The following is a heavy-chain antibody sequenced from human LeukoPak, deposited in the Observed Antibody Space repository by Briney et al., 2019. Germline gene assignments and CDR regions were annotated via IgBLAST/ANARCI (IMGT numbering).Heavy chain of an antibody. CDR2: IYYSGST. CDR1: GGSIISHY. J-gene: IGHJ6*03. D-gene: IGHD2-2*01. Sequence: SETLSLTCTVSGGSIISHYWSWIRQPPGKGLEWIGYIYYSGSTNYNPSLKSRVTISVDTSKNQFSLKLSSVTAADTAVYYCARVPDQRAAIYYMDVWGKGTTVTVSS. CDR3: ARVPDQRAAIYYMDV. V-gene: IGHV4-59*11.